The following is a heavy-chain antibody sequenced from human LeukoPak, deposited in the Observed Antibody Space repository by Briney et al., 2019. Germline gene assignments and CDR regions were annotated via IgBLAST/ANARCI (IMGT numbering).Heavy chain of an antibody. Sequence: AETLSLTCTVSGGSLNNYYLTWIRQPPGRGLEWIGHIYYSGSTYYNPSLKSRVTISVDTSKNQFTLKLSSVTAADTAVYYCARQAWLLDYWGPGTLVTVAS. CDR1: GGSLNNYY. V-gene: IGHV4-59*08. CDR3: ARQAWLLDY. D-gene: IGHD5-12*01. CDR2: IYYSGST. J-gene: IGHJ4*02.